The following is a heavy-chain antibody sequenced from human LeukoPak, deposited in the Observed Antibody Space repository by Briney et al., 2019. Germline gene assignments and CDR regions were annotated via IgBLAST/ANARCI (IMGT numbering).Heavy chain of an antibody. CDR1: GGSFSGYY. D-gene: IGHD3-16*01. J-gene: IGHJ6*03. CDR3: GRVGPHYYYYMDV. CDR2: INHSGST. Sequence: PSETLSLTCAVYGGSFSGYYWSWIRQPPGKGLEWIGEINHSGSTNYNPSLKSRVTISVDTSKNQFSLKLSSVTAADTAVYYCGRVGPHYYYYMDVWGKGTTVTVSS. V-gene: IGHV4-34*01.